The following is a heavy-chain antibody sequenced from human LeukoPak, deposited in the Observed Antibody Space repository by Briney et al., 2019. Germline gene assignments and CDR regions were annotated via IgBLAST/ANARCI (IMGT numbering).Heavy chain of an antibody. CDR2: INHSGST. D-gene: IGHD2-15*01. V-gene: IGHV4-34*01. CDR1: GGSFSGCY. CDR3: ARGGPYCSGGSCYSYYFDY. J-gene: IGHJ4*02. Sequence: SETLSLTCAVYGGSFSGCYWSWIRQPPGKGLEWIGEINHSGSTNYNPSLKSRVTISVDTSKNQFSLKLSSVTAADTAVYYCARGGPYCSGGSCYSYYFDYWGQGTLVTVSS.